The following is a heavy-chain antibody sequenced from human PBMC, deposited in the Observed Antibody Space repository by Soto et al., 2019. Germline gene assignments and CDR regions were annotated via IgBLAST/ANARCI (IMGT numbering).Heavy chain of an antibody. D-gene: IGHD3-9*01. V-gene: IGHV3-48*03. Sequence: GGSLRLSCAASGFTFSSYEMNWVRQAPGKGLEWVSYISSSGSTIYYADSVKGRFTISRDNAKNSLYLQMNSLRAEDTAVYYCARARSFDSLDYWGQGTLVTVSS. CDR1: GFTFSSYE. CDR3: ARARSFDSLDY. J-gene: IGHJ4*02. CDR2: ISSSGSTI.